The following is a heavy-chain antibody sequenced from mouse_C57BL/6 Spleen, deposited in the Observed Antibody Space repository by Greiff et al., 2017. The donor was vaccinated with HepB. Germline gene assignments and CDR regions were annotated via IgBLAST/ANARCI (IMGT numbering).Heavy chain of an antibody. CDR2: INPNYGTT. Sequence: VQLQQSGPELVKPGASVKISCKASGFSFTDYNMNWVKQSNGKSLEWIGVINPNYGTTSYNQKFKGKATLTVDQSSSTAYMQLNSLTSEDSAVYYCARVYYYGSSYVSNAMDYWGQGTSVTVSS. V-gene: IGHV1-39*01. CDR1: GFSFTDYN. J-gene: IGHJ4*01. D-gene: IGHD1-1*01. CDR3: ARVYYYGSSYVSNAMDY.